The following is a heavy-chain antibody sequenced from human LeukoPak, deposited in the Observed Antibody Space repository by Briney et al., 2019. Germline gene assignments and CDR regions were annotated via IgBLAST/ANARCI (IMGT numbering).Heavy chain of an antibody. D-gene: IGHD3-3*01. CDR2: IIPIFGTA. CDR3: ARVAYYDFWSGYSTRYYGMDV. CDR1: GGTFSSYA. Sequence: SVKVFCKASGGTFSSYAISWVRQAPGQGLEWMGGIIPIFGTANYAQKFQGRVTITADESTSTAYMELSSLRSEDTAVYYCARVAYYDFWSGYSTRYYGMDVWGQGTTVTVSS. V-gene: IGHV1-69*13. J-gene: IGHJ6*02.